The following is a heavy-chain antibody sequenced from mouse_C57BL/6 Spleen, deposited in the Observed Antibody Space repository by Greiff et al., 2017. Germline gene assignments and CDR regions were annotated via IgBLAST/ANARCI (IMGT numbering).Heavy chain of an antibody. CDR1: GYTFTSYW. D-gene: IGHD1-1*01. Sequence: QVQLQQPGAELVKPGASVKVSCKASGYTFTSYWMHWVKQRPGPGLEWIGRIHPSDSDTNYNQKFKGKATLTVDKSASTAYMQLSILTSEDSAVYYCASGDYFLSIGYWGQGTSVTVSS. CDR2: IHPSDSDT. CDR3: ASGDYFLSIGY. J-gene: IGHJ4*01. V-gene: IGHV1-74*01.